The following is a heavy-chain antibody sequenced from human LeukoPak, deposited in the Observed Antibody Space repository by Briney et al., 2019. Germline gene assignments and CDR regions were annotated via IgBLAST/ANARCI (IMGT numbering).Heavy chain of an antibody. CDR1: GGSFSNHF. Sequence: SETLSLTCSVSGGSFSNHFWSWVRQPAGKGLEWIGRIYPSGNTNYNPSLKSRVTLSVDTSKAQFYLSLSSVTAADTAVYYCARGTWDRRGSGSYYNFDYYYYYMDVWGKGTTVTISS. CDR2: IYPSGNT. J-gene: IGHJ6*03. CDR3: ARGTWDRRGSGSYYNFDYYYYYMDV. D-gene: IGHD3-10*01. V-gene: IGHV4-4*07.